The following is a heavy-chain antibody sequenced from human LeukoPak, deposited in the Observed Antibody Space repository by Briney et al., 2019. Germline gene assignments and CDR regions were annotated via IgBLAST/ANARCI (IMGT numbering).Heavy chain of an antibody. Sequence: SETLSLTCTVSGYSISSGYYWGWIRQPPGKGLEWIGSIYHSGSTYYNPSLKSRVTISVDTSKNQFSLKLSSVTAADTAVYYCARGPYDFWSGYPYYFDYWGQGTLVTVSS. D-gene: IGHD3-3*01. J-gene: IGHJ4*02. V-gene: IGHV4-38-2*02. CDR2: IYHSGST. CDR1: GYSISSGYY. CDR3: ARGPYDFWSGYPYYFDY.